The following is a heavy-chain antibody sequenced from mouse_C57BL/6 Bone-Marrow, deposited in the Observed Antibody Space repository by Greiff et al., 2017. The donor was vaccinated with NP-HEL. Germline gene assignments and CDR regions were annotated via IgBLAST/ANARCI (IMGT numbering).Heavy chain of an antibody. CDR1: GFTFSSYA. CDR2: ISSGGDYI. V-gene: IGHV5-9-1*02. Sequence: EVKVVESGEGLVKPGGSLKLSCAASGFTFSSYAMSWVRQTPEKRLEWVAYISSGGDYIYYADTVKGRFTISRDNARNTLYLQMSSLKSEDTAMYYCTRCSSYGAMDYWGQGTSVTVSS. CDR3: TRCSSYGAMDY. J-gene: IGHJ4*01. D-gene: IGHD1-1*01.